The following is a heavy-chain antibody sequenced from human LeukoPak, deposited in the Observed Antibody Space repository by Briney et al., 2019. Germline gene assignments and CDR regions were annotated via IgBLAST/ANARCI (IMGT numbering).Heavy chain of an antibody. CDR2: ISWNSGSI. CDR3: ARARDYYDSSGYYLYGMDV. J-gene: IGHJ6*02. CDR1: GFTFDDYA. V-gene: IGHV3-9*01. D-gene: IGHD3-22*01. Sequence: GGSLRLSCAASGFTFDDYAMHWVRQAPGKGLEWVSGISWNSGSIGYADSVKGRFTISRDNAKNSLYLQMNSLRAEDTAVYYCARARDYYDSSGYYLYGMDVWGQGTTVTVSS.